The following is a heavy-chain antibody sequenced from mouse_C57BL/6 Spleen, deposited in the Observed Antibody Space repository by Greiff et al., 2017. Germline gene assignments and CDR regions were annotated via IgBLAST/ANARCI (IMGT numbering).Heavy chain of an antibody. Sequence: DVKLQESGPGLVKPSQSLSLTCSVTGYSITSGYYWNWIRQFPGNKLEWMGYISYDGSNNYNPSLNNRISITRDTSKNQFFLKLNSVTTEDTATYYCARLLRGYFDVWGTGTTVTVSS. CDR2: ISYDGSN. V-gene: IGHV3-6*01. CDR3: ARLLRGYFDV. J-gene: IGHJ1*03. D-gene: IGHD1-1*01. CDR1: GYSITSGYY.